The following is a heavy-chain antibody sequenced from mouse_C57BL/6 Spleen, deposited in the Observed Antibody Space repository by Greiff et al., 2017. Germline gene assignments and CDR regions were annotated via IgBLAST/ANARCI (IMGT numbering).Heavy chain of an antibody. J-gene: IGHJ2*01. CDR3: ARWDYGSSYYFDD. CDR1: GYTFTSYW. CDR2: IYPGSGST. D-gene: IGHD1-1*01. V-gene: IGHV1-55*01. Sequence: QVQLKQPGAELVKPGASVKMSCKASGYTFTSYWITWVKQRPGQGLEWIGDIYPGSGSTNYNEKFKSKATLTVDTSSSTAYMQLSSLTSEDSAVYYCARWDYGSSYYFDDWGQGTTLTVSS.